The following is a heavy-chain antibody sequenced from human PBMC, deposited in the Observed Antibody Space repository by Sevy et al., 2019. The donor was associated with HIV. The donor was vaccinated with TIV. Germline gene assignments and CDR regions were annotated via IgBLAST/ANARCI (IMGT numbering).Heavy chain of an antibody. CDR3: ARGVRGDYYYMDV. J-gene: IGHJ6*03. V-gene: IGHV3-66*02. CDR2: IYSGGST. D-gene: IGHD3-10*01. CDR1: GFTVRSNY. Sequence: GGSLRLSCAASGFTVRSNYMSWVRQAPGKGLEWVSVIYSGGSTYYADSVKGRFTISRDNSKNTLYLQMNSLRAEDTAVYCCARGVRGDYYYMDVWGKGTTVTVSS.